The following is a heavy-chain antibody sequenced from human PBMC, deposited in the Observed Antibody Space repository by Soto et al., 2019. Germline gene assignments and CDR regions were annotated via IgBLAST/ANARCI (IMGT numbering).Heavy chain of an antibody. CDR3: ARANSGYDLDYYYYGMDV. D-gene: IGHD5-12*01. CDR2: IIPIFGTA. V-gene: IGHV1-69*13. Sequence: GASVKVSCKASGGTFSGYAISWVRQAHGQGLEWMGGIIPIFGTANYAQKFQGRVTITADESTSTAYMELSSLRSEDTAVYYCARANSGYDLDYYYYGMDVWGQGTTVTVSS. CDR1: GGTFSGYA. J-gene: IGHJ6*02.